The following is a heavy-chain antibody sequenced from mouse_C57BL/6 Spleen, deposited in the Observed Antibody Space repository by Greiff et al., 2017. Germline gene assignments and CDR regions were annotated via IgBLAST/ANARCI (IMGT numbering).Heavy chain of an antibody. V-gene: IGHV1-82*01. J-gene: IGHJ3*01. CDR2: IYPGDGDT. Sequence: VKLMESGPELVKPGASVKISCKASGYAFSSSWMNWVKQRPGKGLEWIGRIYPGDGDTNYNGKFKGKATLTADKSSSTAYMQLSSLTSEDSAVYFCARTHYSNYGFAYWGQGTLVTVSA. D-gene: IGHD2-5*01. CDR1: GYAFSSSW. CDR3: ARTHYSNYGFAY.